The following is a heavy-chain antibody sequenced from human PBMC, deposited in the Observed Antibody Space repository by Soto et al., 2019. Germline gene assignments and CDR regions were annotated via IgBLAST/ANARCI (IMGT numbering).Heavy chain of an antibody. Sequence: QVQLVQSGAEVKKPESSVKVSCKTSGGTFVRHVISWVRQAPGQGPESMGKINPLSGIPNYAQKFQDRVTFTADTDSSTAYMELSSLRSDDTAVYYCAAPACAATWCSPSHNLDHWGQGTLVTVSS. CDR1: GGTFVRHV. D-gene: IGHD2-2*01. V-gene: IGHV1-69*09. CDR2: INPLSGIP. J-gene: IGHJ4*02. CDR3: AAPACAATWCSPSHNLDH.